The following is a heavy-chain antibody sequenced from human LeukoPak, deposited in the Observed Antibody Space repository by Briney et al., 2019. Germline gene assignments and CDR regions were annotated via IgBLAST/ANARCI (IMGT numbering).Heavy chain of an antibody. J-gene: IGHJ4*02. Sequence: PSETLSLTCTVSGASFSSGDQYWNWIRQSPGKGLEWIGSIHPSGTLYNNPSLESRVTISIDTSKNQFSLNLNSVTAADTAVYFCSRGLDSRKLGYWGQGTLVTVFS. CDR1: GASFSSGDQY. V-gene: IGHV4-31*03. D-gene: IGHD3-22*01. CDR2: IHPSGTL. CDR3: SRGLDSRKLGY.